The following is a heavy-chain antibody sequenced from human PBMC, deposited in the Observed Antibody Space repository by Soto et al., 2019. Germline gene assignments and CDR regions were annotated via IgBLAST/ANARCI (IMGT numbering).Heavy chain of an antibody. J-gene: IGHJ6*02. V-gene: IGHV3-7*05. CDR3: ASERVVVPATIVYYDALDV. Sequence: EVQLVESGGGLVQPGGSLRLSCAASGFSFSDYWMSWVRQAPGKGLEWVANVKQDGSERYYVDSVKGRFTISRDNAKNSLYLQMNSLRAEETAVYYCASERVVVPATIVYYDALDVWGQGTTVTVSS. CDR2: VKQDGSER. CDR1: GFSFSDYW. D-gene: IGHD2-15*01.